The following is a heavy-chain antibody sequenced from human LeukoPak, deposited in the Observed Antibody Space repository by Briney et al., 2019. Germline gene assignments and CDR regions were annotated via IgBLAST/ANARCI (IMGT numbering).Heavy chain of an antibody. D-gene: IGHD3-3*01. CDR3: ARLSTRLLDH. Sequence: GESLKISCKGSRNTFTNYWIGWVRQLPGKGLEWMGIIFPGDSETRYSPSFQGQVTMSVDKSTSTAYLQWASLKASDTAIYFCARLSTRLLDHWGQGTRVTVSS. J-gene: IGHJ4*02. CDR2: IFPGDSET. CDR1: RNTFTNYW. V-gene: IGHV5-51*01.